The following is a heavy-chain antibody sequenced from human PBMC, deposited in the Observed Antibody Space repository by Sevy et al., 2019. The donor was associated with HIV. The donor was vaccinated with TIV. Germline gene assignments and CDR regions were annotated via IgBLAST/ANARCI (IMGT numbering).Heavy chain of an antibody. V-gene: IGHV3-7*01. CDR3: ARDIVVVPALQYYYYYGMDV. CDR2: IMQDGSEK. CDR1: RFTFSSYW. Sequence: GGSLRLSCAASRFTFSSYWMSWVRQAPGKGLEWVANIMQDGSEKYYVDSVKGRFTISRDNAKNSLYLQMNSLRAEDTAVYYCARDIVVVPALQYYYYYGMDVWGQGTTVTVSS. D-gene: IGHD2-2*01. J-gene: IGHJ6*02.